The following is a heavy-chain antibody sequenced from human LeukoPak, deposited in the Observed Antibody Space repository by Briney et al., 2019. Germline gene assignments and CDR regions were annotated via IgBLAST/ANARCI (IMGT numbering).Heavy chain of an antibody. CDR2: ISYDGSYK. Sequence: PGGSLRLSCAASGFTFSTYAMHWVRQAPGKGLEWVAVISYDGSYKYYADSVKGRFTLSRDNSKNTLYLQMNSLRAEDTAVYYCAKDEGWLDYWGQGTLVTVSS. CDR1: GFTFSTYA. CDR3: AKDEGWLDY. V-gene: IGHV3-30-3*01. J-gene: IGHJ4*02. D-gene: IGHD6-19*01.